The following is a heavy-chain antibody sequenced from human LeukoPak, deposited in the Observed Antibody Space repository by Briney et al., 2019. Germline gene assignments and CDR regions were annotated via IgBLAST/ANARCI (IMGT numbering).Heavy chain of an antibody. CDR3: ARDGRGGYSYASGYFDY. D-gene: IGHD5-18*01. V-gene: IGHV1-46*01. Sequence: ASVKVSCKASGYTFTSYYMHWVRQAPGQGLEWMGIINPSGGSTSYAQKFQGRVTMTRDTSTSTVYTELSSLRSEDTAVYYCARDGRGGYSYASGYFDYWGQGTLVTVSS. J-gene: IGHJ4*02. CDR1: GYTFTSYY. CDR2: INPSGGST.